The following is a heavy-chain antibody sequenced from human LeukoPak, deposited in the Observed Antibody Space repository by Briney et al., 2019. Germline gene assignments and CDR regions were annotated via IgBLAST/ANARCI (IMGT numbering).Heavy chain of an antibody. J-gene: IGHJ3*02. D-gene: IGHD3-3*01. CDR3: AAHAEWLHTGDDAFDI. Sequence: GGSLRLSCAASGFTFSYYGMHRVRQAPGKGLEWVAVISYDGSNKHYADSVKGRFTISRDNSKNTLYLQMNSLRAEDTAVYYCAAHAEWLHTGDDAFDIWGQGTLVTVSS. CDR1: GFTFSYYG. CDR2: ISYDGSNK. V-gene: IGHV3-30*03.